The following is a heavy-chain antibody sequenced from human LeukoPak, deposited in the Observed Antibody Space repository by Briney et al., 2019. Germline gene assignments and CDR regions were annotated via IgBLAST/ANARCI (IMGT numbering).Heavy chain of an antibody. D-gene: IGHD6-13*01. CDR3: AKGQGSWAFDY. CDR1: GFTFSRYG. CDR2: VSGNGGST. V-gene: IGHV3-64*01. J-gene: IGHJ4*02. Sequence: PGGSLRLSCAASGFTFSRYGMHWVRQAPGKGLGYVSSVSGNGGSTYYANSVKGRFIISRDNSKNTLYLQMGSLRAEDMAVYYCAKGQGSWAFDYWGQGTLATVSS.